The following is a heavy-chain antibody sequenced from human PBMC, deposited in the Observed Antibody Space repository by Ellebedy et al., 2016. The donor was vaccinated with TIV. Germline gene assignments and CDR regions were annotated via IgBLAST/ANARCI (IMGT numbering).Heavy chain of an antibody. CDR2: MNPNSGDT. V-gene: IGHV1-8*01. D-gene: IGHD1-1*01. CDR3: ARRASASPGSKKSFDY. J-gene: IGHJ4*02. CDR1: GYAFTTYD. Sequence: AASVKVSCKASGYAFTTYDINWVRQAAGQGLEWMGLMNPNSGDTASAQKFQGRVTMTRDTSISTAYMELKSLTSEDTAVYYCARRASASPGSKKSFDYWGQGTLVTVSS.